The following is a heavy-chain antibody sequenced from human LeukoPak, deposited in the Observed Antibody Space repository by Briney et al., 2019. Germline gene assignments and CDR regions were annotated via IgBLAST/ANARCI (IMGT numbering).Heavy chain of an antibody. Sequence: SETLSLTCTVSGGSISSYYWSWIRQPPGKGLGWIGYIYYSGSTNYNPSLKSRVTVSVDTSKNQFSLKLSSVTAADTAVYYCARGDFYYGSGSYYPFDYWGQGTLVTVSS. CDR1: GGSISSYY. V-gene: IGHV4-59*01. J-gene: IGHJ4*02. CDR3: ARGDFYYGSGSYYPFDY. CDR2: IYYSGST. D-gene: IGHD3-10*01.